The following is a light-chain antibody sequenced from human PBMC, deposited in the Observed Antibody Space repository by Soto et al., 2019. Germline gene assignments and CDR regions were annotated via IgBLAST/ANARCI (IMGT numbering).Light chain of an antibody. V-gene: IGLV6-57*04. CDR2: EHN. Sequence: NFMLTQPHSVSESPGKTVTISCTRNSGSIASSFVQWYQLRPGSAPTTVIYEHNRRPSGVPDRFSGSIDSSSNSASLSISGLQTEDEADYYCQSYDGFNVFFCGGTKVTVL. CDR1: SGSIASSF. J-gene: IGLJ2*01. CDR3: QSYDGFNVF.